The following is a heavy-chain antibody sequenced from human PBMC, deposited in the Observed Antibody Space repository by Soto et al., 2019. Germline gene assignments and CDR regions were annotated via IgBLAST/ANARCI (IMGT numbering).Heavy chain of an antibody. Sequence: PGGSLRLSCAASGFTFSDYYMSWIRQAPGKGLEWVSYISSSGSTIYYADSVKGRFTISRDNATNSLYLQMNSLRAEDTAVYYCASLYGAGSYFGYYYGMDVWGQGTTVTVSS. J-gene: IGHJ6*02. V-gene: IGHV3-11*01. CDR1: GFTFSDYY. CDR2: ISSSGSTI. D-gene: IGHD3-10*01. CDR3: ASLYGAGSYFGYYYGMDV.